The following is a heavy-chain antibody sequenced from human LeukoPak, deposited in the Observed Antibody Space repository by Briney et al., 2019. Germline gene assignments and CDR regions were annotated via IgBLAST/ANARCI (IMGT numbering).Heavy chain of an antibody. D-gene: IGHD6-13*01. J-gene: IGHJ6*03. CDR3: ARGTRYSSSWYHYYYYMDV. Sequence: GGSLRLSCAASGFTFSSYGMSWVRQAPGKGLEWVSAISGSGGRTYYADSVKGRFTISRDNSKNTLYLQMNSLRAEDTAVYYCARGTRYSSSWYHYYYYMDVWGKGTTVTVSS. V-gene: IGHV3-23*01. CDR1: GFTFSSYG. CDR2: ISGSGGRT.